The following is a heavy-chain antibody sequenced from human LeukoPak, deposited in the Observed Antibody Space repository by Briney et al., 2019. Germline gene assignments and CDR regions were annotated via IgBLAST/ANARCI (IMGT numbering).Heavy chain of an antibody. CDR3: ARQTGAYYYYMDV. V-gene: IGHV4-59*01. CDR2: ISYSGTT. D-gene: IGHD7-27*01. Sequence: SETLSLTCTVSGGSISSYYWSWIRQPPGKGLEWIGYISYSGTTNYNPSLKSRVTISVDTSKNQFSLRLSSVTAADTAVYYCARQTGAYYYYMDVWGKGTTVTISS. J-gene: IGHJ6*03. CDR1: GGSISSYY.